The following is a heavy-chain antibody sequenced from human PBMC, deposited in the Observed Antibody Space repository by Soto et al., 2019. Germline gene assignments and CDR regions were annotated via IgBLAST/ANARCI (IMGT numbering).Heavy chain of an antibody. Sequence: QVQLVESGGGVVQPGRSLRLSCAASGFTFSSYTIHWVRQAPGKGLEWVAVISYDDGSNKNYADSVKGRFTISRDNPKTALFLQMNSLRAEDTAVYYCARSIAVAGTPEFDYWGQGTLVTVSS. CDR3: ARSIAVAGTPEFDY. V-gene: IGHV3-30-3*01. J-gene: IGHJ4*02. CDR1: GFTFSSYT. CDR2: ISYDDGSNK. D-gene: IGHD6-19*01.